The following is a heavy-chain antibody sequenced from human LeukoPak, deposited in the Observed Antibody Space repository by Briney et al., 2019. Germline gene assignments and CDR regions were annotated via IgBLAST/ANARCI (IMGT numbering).Heavy chain of an antibody. CDR1: GDSINSHY. Sequence: SETLSLTCIVSGDSINSHYWSWIRQPPGKGLEWIGYIYYSGSTNYNPSLKSRVTISVDTSKNQFSLKLSSVTAADTAVYYCARAKMGATTNLDYWGQGTLVTVSS. CDR2: IYYSGST. V-gene: IGHV4-59*11. J-gene: IGHJ4*02. D-gene: IGHD1-26*01. CDR3: ARAKMGATTNLDY.